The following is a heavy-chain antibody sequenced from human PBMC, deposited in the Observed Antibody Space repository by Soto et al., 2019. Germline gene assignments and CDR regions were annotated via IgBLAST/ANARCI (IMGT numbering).Heavy chain of an antibody. D-gene: IGHD1-1*01. CDR1: GFTFSSYA. CDR2: VRGNGDPP. CDR3: VKSRGGNLFYFFE. Sequence: VGSLRLSCSASGFTFSSYAMHWVRQAPGKGLEYVSGVRGNGDPPFYADSVKGRFTISRDNSKNTLYLQMSGLSADDTAVYYWVKSRGGNLFYFFEWGQGDLVTVCS. V-gene: IGHV3-64D*06. J-gene: IGHJ4*02.